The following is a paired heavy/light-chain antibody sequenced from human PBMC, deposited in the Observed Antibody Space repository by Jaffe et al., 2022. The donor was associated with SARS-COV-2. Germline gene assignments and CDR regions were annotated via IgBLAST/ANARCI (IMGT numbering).Light chain of an antibody. Sequence: EIVMTQSPATLSVSPGERATLSCRASQSVSSNLAWYQQKPGRTPRLLIYGASTRATGIPARFSGSGSGTEFTLTISSLQSEDFAVYYCQQYNNWPPVTFGGGTKVEIK. CDR2: GAS. V-gene: IGKV3-15*01. J-gene: IGKJ4*01. CDR3: QQYNNWPPVT. CDR1: QSVSSN.
Heavy chain of an antibody. CDR1: GFTFSSCS. J-gene: IGHJ4*02. D-gene: IGHD6-19*01. V-gene: IGHV3-48*02. CDR3: ARDFECISGWFDF. CDR2: ISSGSSTI. Sequence: EVQLVESGGGLVQPGGSLRLSCAASGFTFSSCSMNWVRQAPGKGLEWVSYISSGSSTIYYADSVKGRFTVSRDNAKNSLYLQMNSLRDEDTAVYYCARDFECISGWFDFWGQGTLVTVSS.